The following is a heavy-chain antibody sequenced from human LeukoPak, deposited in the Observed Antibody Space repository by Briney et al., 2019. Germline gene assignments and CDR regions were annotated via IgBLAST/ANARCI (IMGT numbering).Heavy chain of an antibody. V-gene: IGHV3-30*02. D-gene: IGHD6-13*01. CDR1: GFTFSSYG. J-gene: IGHJ6*03. Sequence: GGSLRLSCAASGFTFSSYGMHWVRQAPGKGLEWVAFIRYDGSNKYYADSVKGRFTISRDNSKNTLYLQMNSLRAEDTAVYYCAKDKAAAGPYYYYYYMDVWGKGTTVTVSS. CDR3: AKDKAAAGPYYYYYYMDV. CDR2: IRYDGSNK.